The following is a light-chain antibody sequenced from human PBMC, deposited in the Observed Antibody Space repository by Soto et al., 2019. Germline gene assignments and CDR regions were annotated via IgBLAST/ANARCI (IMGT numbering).Light chain of an antibody. CDR2: AAS. Sequence: IQLTQSPSYIATSVCNEVNSTSRASQTIMTYLNWYQLKPGKPPRLLIYAASSLQSGVPSRFSGSGSGTDFTLTISSLQPEDFATYYCQQSYSSPPTFGQGTKVDI. CDR1: QTIMTY. CDR3: QQSYSSPPT. V-gene: IGKV1-39*01. J-gene: IGKJ1*01.